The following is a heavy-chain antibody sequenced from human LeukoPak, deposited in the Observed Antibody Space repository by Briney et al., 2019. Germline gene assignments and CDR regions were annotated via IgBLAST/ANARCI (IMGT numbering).Heavy chain of an antibody. D-gene: IGHD3-16*01. CDR3: ARARLTDYVWGRRTFDI. CDR2: ISSSGSTI. V-gene: IGHV3-48*03. Sequence: GGPLRLSCAVSGFTFSSYEMNWIREARGKGLEGVSYISSSGSTIYYADCEKGRFTISRVNAKKSHYLQMNNLRAEDTAVYYCARARLTDYVWGRRTFDIWGQGTMVTISS. J-gene: IGHJ3*02. CDR1: GFTFSSYE.